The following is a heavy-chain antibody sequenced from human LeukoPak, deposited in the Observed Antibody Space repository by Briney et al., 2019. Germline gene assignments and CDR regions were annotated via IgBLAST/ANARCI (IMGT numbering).Heavy chain of an antibody. CDR3: AKDERIYCSSTSCYGLLDY. CDR1: GFTFSSYG. J-gene: IGHJ4*02. V-gene: IGHV3-30*18. D-gene: IGHD2-2*01. CDR2: ISYDGSNK. Sequence: GGSLRLSCAASGFTFSSYGMHWVRQAPGKGLEWVAVISYDGSNKYYADSVKGRFTISRDNSKNTLYLQMNSLRAEDTAVYYCAKDERIYCSSTSCYGLLDYWGQGTLVTVSS.